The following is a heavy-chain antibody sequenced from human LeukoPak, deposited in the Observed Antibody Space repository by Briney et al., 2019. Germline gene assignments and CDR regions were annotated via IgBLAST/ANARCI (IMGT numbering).Heavy chain of an antibody. Sequence: GASLRLSCAASGFTFSNYAMSWVRQAPGKGLEWVSAITGSGGNTYYADSVKGRFTISRDNSKNTVFLQMNSLRAEDTAVYYCARDAYGDYYFDYWGQGTLVTVSS. J-gene: IGHJ4*02. V-gene: IGHV3-23*01. CDR2: ITGSGGNT. D-gene: IGHD4-17*01. CDR3: ARDAYGDYYFDY. CDR1: GFTFSNYA.